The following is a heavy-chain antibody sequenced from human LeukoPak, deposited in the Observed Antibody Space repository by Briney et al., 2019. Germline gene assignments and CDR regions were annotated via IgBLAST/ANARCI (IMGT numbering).Heavy chain of an antibody. V-gene: IGHV4-39*01. J-gene: IGHJ3*02. CDR1: GASISRSDYF. CDR3: ARQATYCSSTSCYKAVDAFDI. Sequence: SETLSLTCTVSGASISRSDYFWGWIRQPPGKGLEWIGSSYYSGSTYYSPSLKGRVTISVDTSRYQFSLKLNSVTAADTAVYYCARQATYCSSTSCYKAVDAFDIWGQGTMVTVSS. D-gene: IGHD2-2*02. CDR2: SYYSGST.